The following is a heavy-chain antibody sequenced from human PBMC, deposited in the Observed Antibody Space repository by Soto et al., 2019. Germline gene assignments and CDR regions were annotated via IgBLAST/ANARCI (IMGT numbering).Heavy chain of an antibody. V-gene: IGHV1-24*01. CDR1: GYTLTELS. Sequence: ASVKVSCKVSGYTLTELSMHLVRQAPGKGLEWMGGFDPEDGETIYAQKFQGRVTMTEDTSTDTAYMELSSLRSEDTAVYYCATDSGYCTNGVCSGFRFDPWGQGTLVTVSS. J-gene: IGHJ5*02. D-gene: IGHD2-8*01. CDR2: FDPEDGET. CDR3: ATDSGYCTNGVCSGFRFDP.